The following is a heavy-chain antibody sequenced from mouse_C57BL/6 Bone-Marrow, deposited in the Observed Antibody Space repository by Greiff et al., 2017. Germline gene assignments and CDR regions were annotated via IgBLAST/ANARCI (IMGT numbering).Heavy chain of an antibody. J-gene: IGHJ2*01. CDR1: GYTFTSYW. CDR2: IDPSDSYT. CDR3: AREGIYYDSYDY. D-gene: IGHD2-4*01. V-gene: IGHV1-50*01. Sequence: QVQLQQPGAELVKPGASVKLSCKASGYTFTSYWMQWVKQRPGQGLEWIGAIDPSDSYTNYNQKFKGKATLTVDTSSSTAYMQLSSLTSEDSAVYYCAREGIYYDSYDYWGQGTTLTVSS.